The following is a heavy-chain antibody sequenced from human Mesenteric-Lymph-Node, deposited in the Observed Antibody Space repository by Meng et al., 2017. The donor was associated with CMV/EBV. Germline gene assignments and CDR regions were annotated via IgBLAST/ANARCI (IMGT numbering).Heavy chain of an antibody. CDR2: INWNGGTT. D-gene: IGHD2-8*02. J-gene: IGHJ6*02. CDR1: GFNFEDYA. V-gene: IGHV3-20*04. Sequence: GGSLRLSCAASGFNFEDYAMRWVRLLPEKGLEWVPGINWNGGTTYYADSVGGRFAISRDNAKNSLYLEMNSLRGEDTAIYYCARDLVPYGMDVWGQGTTVTVSS. CDR3: ARDLVPYGMDV.